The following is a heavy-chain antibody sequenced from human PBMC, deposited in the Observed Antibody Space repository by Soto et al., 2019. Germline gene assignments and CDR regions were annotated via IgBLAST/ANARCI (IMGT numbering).Heavy chain of an antibody. CDR3: ARFAGLGIAARPSDY. D-gene: IGHD6-6*01. CDR1: GGSFSGYY. J-gene: IGHJ4*02. CDR2: INHSGST. Sequence: NPSKTLSLTCAVYGGSFSGYYWGWIRQPPGKGLEWIGEINHSGSTNYNPSLKSRVTISVDTSKNQFSLKLSSVTAADTAVYYCARFAGLGIAARPSDYWGQGTLVTVSS. V-gene: IGHV4-34*01.